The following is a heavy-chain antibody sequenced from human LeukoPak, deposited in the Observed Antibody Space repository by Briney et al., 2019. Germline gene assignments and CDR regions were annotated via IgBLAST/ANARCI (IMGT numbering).Heavy chain of an antibody. V-gene: IGHV4-31*03. J-gene: IGHJ4*02. CDR1: GGSISSGGYY. D-gene: IGHD3-22*01. CDR2: IYYSGST. Sequence: SQTLSLTCTVSGGSISSGGYYWSWIRQHPGKGLEWIGYIYYSGSTCYNPSLKSRVTISVDTSKNQFSLKLSSVTAADTAVYYCARVHAFGTPDSSGYYYHFDYWGQGTLVTVSS. CDR3: ARVHAFGTPDSSGYYYHFDY.